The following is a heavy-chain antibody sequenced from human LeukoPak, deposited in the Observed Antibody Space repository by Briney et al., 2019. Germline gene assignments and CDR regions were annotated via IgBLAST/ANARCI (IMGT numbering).Heavy chain of an antibody. CDR2: FDPEDGET. J-gene: IGHJ4*02. CDR3: ATGGSDRWLIDFDY. D-gene: IGHD6-19*01. Sequence: ASVKVSCKVSGYTLTELSMHWVRQAPGKGLEWMGGFDPEDGETIYAQKFQGRVTMTEDTSTDTAYVELSSLRSEDTAVYYCATGGSDRWLIDFDYWGQGTLVTVSS. V-gene: IGHV1-24*01. CDR1: GYTLTELS.